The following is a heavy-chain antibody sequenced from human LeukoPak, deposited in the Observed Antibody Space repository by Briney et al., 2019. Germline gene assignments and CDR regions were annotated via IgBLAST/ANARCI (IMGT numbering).Heavy chain of an antibody. D-gene: IGHD3-16*02. J-gene: IGHJ4*02. CDR1: GFTFSNYY. CDR2: ISSSGSPI. CDR3: ARGSFLITFGGFFG. V-gene: IGHV3-11*04. Sequence: GGSLRLSCAASGFTFSNYYMSWIRQAPGKGLEWVAYISSSGSPIYYADSVKGRFTISRDNAKNSLFLQMNRLRAEDTAVYYCARGSFLITFGGFFGWGQGTLVTVSS.